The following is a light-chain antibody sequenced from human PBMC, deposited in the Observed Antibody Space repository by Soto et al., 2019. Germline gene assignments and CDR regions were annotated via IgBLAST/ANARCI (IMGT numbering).Light chain of an antibody. CDR1: QSIGSW. CDR3: QGFRT. CDR2: KGS. Sequence: DIQMTQSPSTLSASVGDRVTITCRASQSIGSWLAWYQQKPGKAPKLLINKGSFLESGVPSRISGSGSGTEFTLTINGLQPDDFATYYCQGFRTFGQGTKVEI. V-gene: IGKV1-5*03. J-gene: IGKJ1*01.